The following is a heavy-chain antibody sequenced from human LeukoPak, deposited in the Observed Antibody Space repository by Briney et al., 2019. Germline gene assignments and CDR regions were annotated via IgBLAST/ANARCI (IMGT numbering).Heavy chain of an antibody. D-gene: IGHD3-22*01. CDR2: IKHDGSED. Sequence: GGSLRLSCAASGFTFSNYWMTWVRQAPGKGLEWVANIKHDGSEDYYLDSVKGRFTISRDNAKSSMWLQMNSLRAEDTAVYYCARGRMLYYYDSSGYPFDYWGQGSLVTVSS. CDR1: GFTFSNYW. V-gene: IGHV3-7*04. J-gene: IGHJ4*02. CDR3: ARGRMLYYYDSSGYPFDY.